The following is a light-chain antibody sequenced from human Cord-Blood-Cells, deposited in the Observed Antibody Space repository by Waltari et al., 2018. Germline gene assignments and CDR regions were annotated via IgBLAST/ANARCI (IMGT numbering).Light chain of an antibody. CDR2: DVS. J-gene: IGLJ3*02. CDR1: SSDVGGYNY. Sequence: QSALTQPASVSGSPGQSITISCTGTSSDVGGYNYVSWYQQHPGKAPKLMIYDVSNRPSGVSNRFSGSKSGNTASLTISGLQGEDEADYYCSSYTSSSTWVFGGGTKLPVL. V-gene: IGLV2-14*03. CDR3: SSYTSSSTWV.